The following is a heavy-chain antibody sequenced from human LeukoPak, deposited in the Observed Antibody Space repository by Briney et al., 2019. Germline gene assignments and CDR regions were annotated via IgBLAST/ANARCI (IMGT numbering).Heavy chain of an antibody. Sequence: QPGGSLRLSCAASGFTFSSYWMSWVRQAPGKGLEWVANIKQDGSEKYYVDSVKGRFTISRDNAKNSLYLQMNSPRAEDTAVYYCAADIVVVVATPSGNVPWGQGTLVTVSS. J-gene: IGHJ5*02. D-gene: IGHD2-15*01. CDR2: IKQDGSEK. CDR3: AADIVVVVATPSGNVP. CDR1: GFTFSSYW. V-gene: IGHV3-7*01.